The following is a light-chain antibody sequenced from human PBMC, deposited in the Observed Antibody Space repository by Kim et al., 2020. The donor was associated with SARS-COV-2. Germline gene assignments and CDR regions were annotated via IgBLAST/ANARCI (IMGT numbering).Light chain of an antibody. CDR3: QQYDNLPIT. Sequence: DIQMTQSPSSLSASVGDRVTITCQASQDISNYLNWFQQKPGKAPKHLIYDASNLETGVPPRFSGNGSGTDFTLTISSLQPEDVAKYYCQQYDNLPITFGGGTKVEI. J-gene: IGKJ4*01. CDR1: QDISNY. V-gene: IGKV1-33*01. CDR2: DAS.